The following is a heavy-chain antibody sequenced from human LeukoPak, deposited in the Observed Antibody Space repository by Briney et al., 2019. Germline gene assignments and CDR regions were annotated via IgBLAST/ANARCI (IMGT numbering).Heavy chain of an antibody. D-gene: IGHD5-18*01. V-gene: IGHV3-48*03. CDR2: ISSSGSTI. CDR1: GFTFSSYE. J-gene: IGHJ6*02. CDR3: ARGQPAMVTYYYYGMDV. Sequence: SGGSLRLSCAASGFTFSSYEMNWVRQAPGKGLEWVSYISSSGSTIYYADSVKGRFTISRDNAKNSLYLQMNSLRAEDTAVYYRARGQPAMVTYYYYGMDVWGQGTTVTVSS.